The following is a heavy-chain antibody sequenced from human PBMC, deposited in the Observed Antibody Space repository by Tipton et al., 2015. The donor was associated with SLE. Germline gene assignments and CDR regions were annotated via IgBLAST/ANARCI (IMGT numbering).Heavy chain of an antibody. D-gene: IGHD5-12*01. J-gene: IGHJ3*02. CDR3: ARVMTDGYRDYVYVTDAFDM. CDR1: GASISSHY. Sequence: TLSLTCTVSGASISSHYWNWIRQPPGKGLEWIGSIYYSGSTNYNPSLKNRVTISVDTSNNQFSLKLSSVTATDTAMYYCARVMTDGYRDYVYVTDAFDMWGQGTMVTVSS. V-gene: IGHV4-59*11. CDR2: IYYSGST.